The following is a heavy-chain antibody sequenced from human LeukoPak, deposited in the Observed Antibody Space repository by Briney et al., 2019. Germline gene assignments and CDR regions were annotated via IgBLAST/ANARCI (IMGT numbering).Heavy chain of an antibody. D-gene: IGHD5-18*01. V-gene: IGHV4-34*01. CDR2: INHSGST. CDR1: GGSFSGYY. CDR3: ARDLSAMVGIDY. Sequence: PSETLSLTCAVYGGSFSGYYWSWIRQPPGKGLEWIGEINHSGSTNYNPSLKSRVTISVDTSKNQFSLKLSSVTAADTAVYYCARDLSAMVGIDYWGQGTLVTVSS. J-gene: IGHJ4*02.